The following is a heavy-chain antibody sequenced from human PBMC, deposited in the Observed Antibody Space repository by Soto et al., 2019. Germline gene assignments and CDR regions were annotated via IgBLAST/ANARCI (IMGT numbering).Heavy chain of an antibody. CDR3: ARVLVHYGSGVWYYGMDV. Sequence: SETLSLTCAVSGGSISSGGYYWGWIRQPPGKGLEWIGSIYYSGSTYYNPSLKSRVTISVDTSKNQFSLKLSSVTAADTAVYYCARVLVHYGSGVWYYGMDVWGQGTTVTVSS. J-gene: IGHJ6*02. CDR2: IYYSGST. V-gene: IGHV4-39*01. CDR1: GGSISSGGYY. D-gene: IGHD3-10*01.